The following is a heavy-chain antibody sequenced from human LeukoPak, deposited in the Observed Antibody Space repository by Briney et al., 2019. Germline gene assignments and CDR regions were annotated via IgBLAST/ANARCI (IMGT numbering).Heavy chain of an antibody. V-gene: IGHV3-48*04. CDR1: GFSFDNYA. CDR2: ISSSGSTI. CDR3: ARVGPWVNPDYYYYMDV. J-gene: IGHJ6*03. Sequence: GGSLRLSCAASGFSFDNYAMSWVRQAPGEGLEWVSYISSSGSTIYYADSVEGRFTISRDNAKNSLYLQMNRLRAEDTAVYYCARVGPWVNPDYYYYMDVWGKGTTVTVSS. D-gene: IGHD1-14*01.